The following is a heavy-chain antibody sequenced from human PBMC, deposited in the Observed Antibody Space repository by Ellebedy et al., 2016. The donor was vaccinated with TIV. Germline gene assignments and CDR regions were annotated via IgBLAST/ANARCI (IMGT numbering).Heavy chain of an antibody. Sequence: GESLKISXAASGFTFSTYWMSWVRQAPGKGLEWVANINQGGSETYYVDSVKGRFTMSRDNTKASLYLQMHSLRVEDTALYYCVRALAAAASYWGQGTLVTVSS. V-gene: IGHV3-7*01. D-gene: IGHD6-13*01. CDR1: GFTFSTYW. J-gene: IGHJ4*02. CDR3: VRALAAAASY. CDR2: INQGGSET.